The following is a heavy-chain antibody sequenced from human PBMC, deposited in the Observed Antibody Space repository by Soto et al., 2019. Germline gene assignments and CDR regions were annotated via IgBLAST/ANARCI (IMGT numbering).Heavy chain of an antibody. J-gene: IGHJ6*02. V-gene: IGHV1-46*01. D-gene: IGHD1-26*01. CDR3: ARVRRVGATLHYYYGMDV. CDR2: INPYGGST. CDR1: GYTFTSYG. Sequence: ASVKVSCKASGYTFTSYGISWVRQAPGQGLEWMGRINPYGGSTSYAQKFQGRVTMTRDTSTSTVYMELSSLRSEDTAVYYCARVRRVGATLHYYYGMDVWGQGTTVTVSS.